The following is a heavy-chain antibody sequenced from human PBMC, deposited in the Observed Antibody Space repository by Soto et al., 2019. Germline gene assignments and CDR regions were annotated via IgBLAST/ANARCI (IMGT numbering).Heavy chain of an antibody. J-gene: IGHJ4*02. CDR2: IWYDGSNK. V-gene: IGHV3-33*01. Sequence: QVQLVESGGGVVQPGRSLRLSCAASGFTFSSYGMHWVRQAPGKGLEWVAVIWYDGSNKYYADSVKGRFTISRDNSKNXXYXQXXSLRAEDTAVYYCAREPTDTSYCSSTSCYGDYFDYWGQGTLVTVSS. D-gene: IGHD2-2*01. CDR3: AREPTDTSYCSSTSCYGDYFDY. CDR1: GFTFSSYG.